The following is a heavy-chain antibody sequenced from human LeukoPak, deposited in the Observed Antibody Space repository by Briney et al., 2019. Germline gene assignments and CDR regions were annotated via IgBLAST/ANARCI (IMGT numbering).Heavy chain of an antibody. CDR3: ARGGYYFGSGSPRWNWFDP. J-gene: IGHJ5*02. Sequence: ASVKVSCKASGYTFTSYAISWVRQAPGQGLEWMGWIRVYNGDTQYAQKFQGRVTMTTDTSTSTGYMELRSLRSDDTAVYYCARGGYYFGSGSPRWNWFDPWGQGTLVIVSS. V-gene: IGHV1-18*01. CDR2: IRVYNGDT. D-gene: IGHD3-10*01. CDR1: GYTFTSYA.